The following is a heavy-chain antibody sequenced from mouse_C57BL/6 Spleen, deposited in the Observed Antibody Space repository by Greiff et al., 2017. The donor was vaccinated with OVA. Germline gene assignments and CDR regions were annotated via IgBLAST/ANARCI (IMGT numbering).Heavy chain of an antibody. J-gene: IGHJ3*01. V-gene: IGHV5-9*01. CDR3: ARQGGYEYDEGAWFAY. CDR1: GFTFSSYT. CDR2: ISGGGGNT. D-gene: IGHD2-4*01. Sequence: EVKLVESGGGLVKPGGSLKLSCAASGFTFSSYTMSWVRQTPEKRLEWVATISGGGGNTYYPDSVKGRFTISRDNAKNTLYLQMSSLRSEDTALYYCARQGGYEYDEGAWFAYWGQGTLVTVSA.